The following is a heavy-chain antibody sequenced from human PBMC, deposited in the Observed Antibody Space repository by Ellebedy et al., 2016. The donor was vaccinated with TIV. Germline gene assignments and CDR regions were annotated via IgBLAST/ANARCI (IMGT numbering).Heavy chain of an antibody. D-gene: IGHD6-13*01. V-gene: IGHV4-34*01. CDR1: GGSFSGYY. CDR3: ARLVIAASWWFDP. Sequence: MPSETLSLTCAVYGGSFSGYYWSWIRQPPGKGLEWIGEINHSGSTNYNPSLKSRVTISVDTSKNQFSLKLSSVTAADTAVYYCARLVIAASWWFDPWGQGTLVTVSS. J-gene: IGHJ5*02. CDR2: INHSGST.